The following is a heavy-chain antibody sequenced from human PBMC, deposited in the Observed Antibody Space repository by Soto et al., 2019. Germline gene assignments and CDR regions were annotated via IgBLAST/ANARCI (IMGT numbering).Heavy chain of an antibody. J-gene: IGHJ4*02. V-gene: IGHV3-30-3*01. CDR3: ARDLRPYYYDSSGQTLNY. D-gene: IGHD3-22*01. CDR2: ISYDGSNK. Sequence: GGSLRLSCAASGFTFSSYAMHWVRQAPGKGLEWVAVISYDGSNKYYADSVKGRFTISRDNSKNTLYLQMNSLRAEDTAVYYCARDLRPYYYDSSGQTLNYWGQGTLVTVSS. CDR1: GFTFSSYA.